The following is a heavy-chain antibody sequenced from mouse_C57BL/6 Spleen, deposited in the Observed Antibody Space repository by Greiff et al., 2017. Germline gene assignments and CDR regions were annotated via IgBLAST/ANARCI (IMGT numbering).Heavy chain of an antibody. Sequence: VQLQQSGAELARPGASVKLSCKASGYTFTSYGISWVKQRTGQGLEWIGEIYPRSGNTYYNEKFKGKATLTADKSSSTAYMELRSLTSEDSAVYFCARGYDYDRGYFDVWGTGTTVTVSS. D-gene: IGHD2-4*01. CDR2: IYPRSGNT. V-gene: IGHV1-81*01. CDR1: GYTFTSYG. CDR3: ARGYDYDRGYFDV. J-gene: IGHJ1*03.